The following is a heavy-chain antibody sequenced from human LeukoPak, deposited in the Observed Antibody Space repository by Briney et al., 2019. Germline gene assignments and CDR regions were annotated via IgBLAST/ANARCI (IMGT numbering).Heavy chain of an antibody. J-gene: IGHJ3*01. CDR3: ARVPPDHNDLHDALDL. CDR2: IHCSGTT. V-gene: IGHV4-4*07. Sequence: SETLSLTCTVYGVSMNYYFWDWIRQPAGEGLQWIGRIHCSGTTNYNPSLKSRVTMSIDMSENQFSLRLTSVTAAHTTVYYCARVPPDHNDLHDALDLWGQGTVVTVSS. D-gene: IGHD1-14*01. CDR1: GVSMNYYF.